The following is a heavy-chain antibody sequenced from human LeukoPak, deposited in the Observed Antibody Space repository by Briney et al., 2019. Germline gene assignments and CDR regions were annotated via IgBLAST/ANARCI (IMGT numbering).Heavy chain of an antibody. V-gene: IGHV1-69*13. CDR1: GYTFTGNY. J-gene: IGHJ6*02. CDR3: ASSLRYFDWLSPGMDV. Sequence: ASVKVSCKASGYTFTGNYMHWVRQAPGQGLEWMGGIIPIFGTANYAQKFQGRVTITADESTSTAYMELSSLRSEDTAVYYCASSLRYFDWLSPGMDVWGQGTTVTVSS. CDR2: IIPIFGTA. D-gene: IGHD3-9*01.